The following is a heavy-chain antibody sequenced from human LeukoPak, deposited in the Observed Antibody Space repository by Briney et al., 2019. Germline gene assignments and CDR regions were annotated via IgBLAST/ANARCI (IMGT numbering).Heavy chain of an antibody. CDR2: IIPVLGIA. CDR1: GGTFSSYA. D-gene: IGHD1-1*01. V-gene: IGHV1-69*04. CDR3: ARDLRGPALERWFDP. J-gene: IGHJ5*02. Sequence: SVKVSCKASGGTFSSYAISWVRQAPGKGLEWMGRIIPVLGIANYAQKFQGRVTITADKSTSTAYMELSSLRSEDTAVYYCARDLRGPALERWFDPWGQGTLVTVSP.